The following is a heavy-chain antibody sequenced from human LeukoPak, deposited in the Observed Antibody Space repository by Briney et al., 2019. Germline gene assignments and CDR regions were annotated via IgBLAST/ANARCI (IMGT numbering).Heavy chain of an antibody. Sequence: GGSLRLSCAASGFTFSSYAMHWVRQAPGKGLEWVAVISYDGSNKYYADSVKGRFTISRDNSKNTLYLQMNSLRAEDTAVYYCARAAPGLGTFDYWGQGTLVTVSS. CDR3: ARAAPGLGTFDY. J-gene: IGHJ4*02. D-gene: IGHD6-19*01. V-gene: IGHV3-30*04. CDR2: ISYDGSNK. CDR1: GFTFSSYA.